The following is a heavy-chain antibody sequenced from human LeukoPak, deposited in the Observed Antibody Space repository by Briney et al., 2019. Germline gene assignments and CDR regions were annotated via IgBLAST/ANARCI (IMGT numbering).Heavy chain of an antibody. V-gene: IGHV3-30*03. Sequence: PGESLRLSCAASGFTFSSYGMHWVRQAPGKGLEWVALISYDGSNKYYADSVKGRFTISRDNSKNTLYLQMNSLRAEDTAVYYCVSQPVHGFDYWGQGTLVTVSS. CDR1: GFTFSSYG. CDR2: ISYDGSNK. CDR3: VSQPVHGFDY. D-gene: IGHD6-6*01. J-gene: IGHJ4*02.